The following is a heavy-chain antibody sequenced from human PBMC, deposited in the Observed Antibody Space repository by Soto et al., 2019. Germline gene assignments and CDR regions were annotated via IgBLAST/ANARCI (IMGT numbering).Heavy chain of an antibody. V-gene: IGHV1-18*01. D-gene: IGHD1-1*01. CDR1: GYTFTSYG. J-gene: IGHJ4*02. CDR3: ARGRYGDY. Sequence: QVHLVQSGAEVKKPGASVKVSCKGSGYTFTSYGITWVRQAPGQGLEWMGWISAHNGNTDYAQKLQGRVTVTRDTSASTAYMELRSVRSDDTAVYYFARGRYGDYCGLGALFTVSS. CDR2: ISAHNGNT.